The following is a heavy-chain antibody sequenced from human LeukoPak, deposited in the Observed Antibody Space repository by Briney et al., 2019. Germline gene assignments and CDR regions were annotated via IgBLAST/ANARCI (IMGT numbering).Heavy chain of an antibody. V-gene: IGHV3-23*01. Sequence: GGSLRLSCAASGLTFDNYGMSWVRQAPGKGLEWVSGIGTSGSITYYGDSVKGRFTISRDNSRNTLYLQMNSLKSEDTAIYFCARVFVAKGHYYFDYWGQGTLVTVSS. D-gene: IGHD2-21*01. CDR2: IGTSGSIT. J-gene: IGHJ4*02. CDR1: GLTFDNYG. CDR3: ARVFVAKGHYYFDY.